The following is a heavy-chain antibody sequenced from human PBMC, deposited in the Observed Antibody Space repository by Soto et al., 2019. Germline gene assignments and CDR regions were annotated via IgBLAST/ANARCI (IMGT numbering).Heavy chain of an antibody. CDR1: GGSFSGYY. J-gene: IGHJ4*02. D-gene: IGHD2-21*02. Sequence: SETLSLTCAVYGGSFSGYYWSWIRQPPGKGLEWIGEINHSGSTNYNPSLKSRVTISVDTTKNQFSLKLRSVTAADAAVYYCARGAYCGGDCYSDNYFDYWGQGTLVTVSS. CDR2: INHSGST. V-gene: IGHV4-34*01. CDR3: ARGAYCGGDCYSDNYFDY.